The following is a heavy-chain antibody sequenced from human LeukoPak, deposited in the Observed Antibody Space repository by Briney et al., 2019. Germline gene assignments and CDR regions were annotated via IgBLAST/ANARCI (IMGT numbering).Heavy chain of an antibody. CDR3: AGPGEAGIYYGMDV. D-gene: IGHD3-16*01. J-gene: IGHJ6*02. CDR1: GGSFSGYY. Sequence: SETLSLTCAVYGGSFSGYYWSWIRQPPGTGLEWIGEINHSGSTNYNPSLKSRVTISVDTSKNQFSLKLSSVTAAGTAVYYCAGPGEAGIYYGMDVWGQGTTVTVSS. V-gene: IGHV4-34*01. CDR2: INHSGST.